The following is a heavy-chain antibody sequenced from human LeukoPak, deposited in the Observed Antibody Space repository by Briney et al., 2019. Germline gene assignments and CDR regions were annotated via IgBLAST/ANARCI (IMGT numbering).Heavy chain of an antibody. CDR1: GFTFRSYA. Sequence: GGSLRLSCAASGFTFRSYAMHWVRQAPGKGLEWVAVISYDGSNKYYADSVKGRFTISRDNSKNTLYLQMNSLRAEDTAVYYCARDGGTMVRGVIIWLDYYYYGMDVWGQGTTVTVSS. J-gene: IGHJ6*02. V-gene: IGHV3-30-3*01. D-gene: IGHD3-10*01. CDR2: ISYDGSNK. CDR3: ARDGGTMVRGVIIWLDYYYYGMDV.